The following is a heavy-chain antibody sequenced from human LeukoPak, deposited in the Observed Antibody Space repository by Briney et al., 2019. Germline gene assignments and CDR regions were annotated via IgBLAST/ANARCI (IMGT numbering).Heavy chain of an antibody. CDR1: GFTYSSYA. J-gene: IGHJ6*03. CDR3: AKPSSTSGHYYYYMDV. V-gene: IGHV3-23*01. D-gene: IGHD2-2*01. CDR2: ISGSGGST. Sequence: GGSLRLSCAASGFTYSSYAMSWVRQAPGKGLEWVSAISGSGGSTYYADSVKGRFTISRDNSKNTLYLQMNSLRAEDTAVYYCAKPSSTSGHYYYYMDVWGKGTTVTVSS.